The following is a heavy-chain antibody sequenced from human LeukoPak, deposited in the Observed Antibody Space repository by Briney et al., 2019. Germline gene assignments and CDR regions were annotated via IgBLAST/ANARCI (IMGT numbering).Heavy chain of an antibody. CDR1: GGSISSYY. J-gene: IGHJ4*02. V-gene: IGHV4-4*09. CDR3: AQGQWLGVIDY. CDR2: IYTSGST. D-gene: IGHD6-19*01. Sequence: SETLSLTCTVSGGSISSYYWSWIRQPPGKGLEWIGYIYTSGSTNYNPSLKSRVTISVDTSKNQFSLKLSSVTAADTAVYYCAQGQWLGVIDYWGQGTLVTVSS.